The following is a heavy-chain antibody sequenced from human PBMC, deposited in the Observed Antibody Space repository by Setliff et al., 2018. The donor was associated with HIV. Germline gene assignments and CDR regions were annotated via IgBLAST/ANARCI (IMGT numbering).Heavy chain of an antibody. J-gene: IGHJ4*02. CDR1: GFSFSNSA. CDR3: TRHRGSFDY. CDR2: IRTKANNYAT. Sequence: HPGGSLRLSCAASGFSFSNSAMHWVRQASGKGLEWVGRIRTKANNYATEYGASVKGRFTISRDDSKNMAYLQMNSLRTEDTAIYYCTRHRGSFDYWGLGTLVTVSS. V-gene: IGHV3-73*01. D-gene: IGHD1-26*01.